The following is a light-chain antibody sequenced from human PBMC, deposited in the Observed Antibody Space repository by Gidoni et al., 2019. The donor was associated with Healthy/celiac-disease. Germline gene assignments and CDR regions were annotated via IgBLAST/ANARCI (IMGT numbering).Light chain of an antibody. Sequence: DIQMTQSPSSLSASVVDRVTITCRASQSISSYLNWYQQKPGKAPKLLIYDASSLQSGVPSRFSGSGSGTDFTLTIRSLQPEDFATYYCQQSYSTPRTFGQGTKMEIK. CDR1: QSISSY. CDR2: DAS. V-gene: IGKV1-39*01. J-gene: IGKJ1*01. CDR3: QQSYSTPRT.